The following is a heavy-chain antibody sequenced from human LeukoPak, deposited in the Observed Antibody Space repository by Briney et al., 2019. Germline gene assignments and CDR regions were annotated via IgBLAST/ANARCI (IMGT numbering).Heavy chain of an antibody. V-gene: IGHV3-33*01. D-gene: IGHD5-18*01. J-gene: IGHJ4*02. CDR3: ARGRGYNFDY. CDR1: GFTFSSYG. Sequence: PGGSLRLSCAASGFTFSSYGMHWVRQAPGKGLEWVAVIWYDGSNKCYADPVKGRFTISRDNSKNTLYLHLNSLRAEDTAVYYCARGRGYNFDYWGQGTLVTVSS. CDR2: IWYDGSNK.